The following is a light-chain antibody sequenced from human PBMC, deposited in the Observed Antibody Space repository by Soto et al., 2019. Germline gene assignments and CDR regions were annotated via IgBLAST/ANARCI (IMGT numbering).Light chain of an antibody. CDR1: QSVSSSY. V-gene: IGKV3-20*01. Sequence: EVVMTQSPATLSVSLGERATLSCRASQSVSSSYLAWYQQKPGQAPRLVIYGASSRATGIPDRFSGSGSGTDFTLTISRLEPEDFAVYYCQQYGSLPQTFGQGTKVDIK. CDR3: QQYGSLPQT. J-gene: IGKJ1*01. CDR2: GAS.